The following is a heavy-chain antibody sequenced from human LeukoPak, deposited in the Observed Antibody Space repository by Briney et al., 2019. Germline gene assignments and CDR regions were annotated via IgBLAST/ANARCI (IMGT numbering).Heavy chain of an antibody. CDR1: GGSISSYY. CDR3: VRGLCGGGSCYSP. CDR2: IYYSGST. J-gene: IGHJ5*02. V-gene: IGHV4-59*08. D-gene: IGHD2-15*01. Sequence: SETLSLTCTVSGGSISSYYWSWIRQPPGKGLEWIGYIYYSGSTNYNPSLKSRVTISVDTSKNQFSLKLSSVTAADTAVYYCVRGLCGGGSCYSPWGQGTLVTVSS.